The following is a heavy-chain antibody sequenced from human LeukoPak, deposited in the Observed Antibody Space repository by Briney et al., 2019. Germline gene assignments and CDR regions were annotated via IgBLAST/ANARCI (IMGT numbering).Heavy chain of an antibody. CDR1: GYTFTGYY. J-gene: IGHJ4*02. CDR2: INPNSGGT. Sequence: GASVKVSCTASGYTFTGYYMHWVRQAPGQGLEWMGRINPNSGGTNYAQKFQGRVTMTRDTSISTAYMELSRLRSDDTAVYYCARLPAGSGSYYNLSFDYWGQGTLVTVSS. D-gene: IGHD3-10*01. V-gene: IGHV1-2*06. CDR3: ARLPAGSGSYYNLSFDY.